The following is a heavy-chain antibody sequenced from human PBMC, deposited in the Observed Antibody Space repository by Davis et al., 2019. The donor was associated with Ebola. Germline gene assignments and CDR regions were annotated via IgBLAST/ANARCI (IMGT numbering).Heavy chain of an antibody. D-gene: IGHD5-24*01. CDR2: ISGSGGST. Sequence: PGGSLRLSCAASGFTFSSYAMRWVRQAPGKGLEWVSAISGSGGSTYYADSVKGRFTISRDNSKNTLYLQMNSLRAEDTAVYYCASEMGLQFLYYDYYGMDVWGQGTTVTVSS. CDR3: ASEMGLQFLYYDYYGMDV. CDR1: GFTFSSYA. J-gene: IGHJ6*02. V-gene: IGHV3-23*01.